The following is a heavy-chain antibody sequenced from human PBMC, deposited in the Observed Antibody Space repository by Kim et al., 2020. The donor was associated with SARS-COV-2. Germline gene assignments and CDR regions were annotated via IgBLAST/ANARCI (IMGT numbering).Heavy chain of an antibody. J-gene: IGHJ4*02. CDR3: AKEDHAFGDY. CDR2: ISGSGLST. CDR1: GFTFRSYA. D-gene: IGHD3-10*01. Sequence: GGSLRLSCAASGFTFRSYAMSWVRQAPGKGLEWVSGISGSGLSTYYADSVKGRFTVSRDNSKNTLYLQMNSLRDEDTAVYYCAKEDHAFGDYWGQGPLVTVSS. V-gene: IGHV3-23*01.